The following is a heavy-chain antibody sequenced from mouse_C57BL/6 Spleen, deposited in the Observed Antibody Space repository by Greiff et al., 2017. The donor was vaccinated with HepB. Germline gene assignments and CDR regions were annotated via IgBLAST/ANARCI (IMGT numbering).Heavy chain of an antibody. V-gene: IGHV1-64*01. J-gene: IGHJ2*01. CDR1: GYTFTSYW. CDR2: IHPNSGST. D-gene: IGHD3-2*02. CDR3: IDRSRYVNFGY. Sequence: VQLQQPGAELVKPGASVKLSCKASGYTFTSYWMHWVKQRPGQGLEWIGMIHPNSGSTNYNEKFKSKATLTVDKSSSTAYMQLSSLTSEDSAVYYTIDRSRYVNFGYWGNVTTLTASS.